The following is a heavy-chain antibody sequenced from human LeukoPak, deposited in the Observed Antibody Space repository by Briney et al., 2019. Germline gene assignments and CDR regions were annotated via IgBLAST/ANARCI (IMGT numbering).Heavy chain of an antibody. D-gene: IGHD1-26*01. CDR2: INPNSGDA. CDR3: ARGGTGYYMDV. J-gene: IGHJ6*03. CDR1: GYTYTNYG. V-gene: IGHV1-2*02. Sequence: ASVKVSCKASGYTYTNYGISWVRQAPGQGLEWMGGINPNSGDAKYAQKFQGRVTLTRDTSINTAYMDLSRLRSDDTAVYYCARGGTGYYMDVWGKGTTVTVSS.